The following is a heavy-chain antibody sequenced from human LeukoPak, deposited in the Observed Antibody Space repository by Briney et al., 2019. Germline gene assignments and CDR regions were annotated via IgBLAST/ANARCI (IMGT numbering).Heavy chain of an antibody. J-gene: IGHJ4*02. CDR2: ISGPGDNT. D-gene: IGHD6-25*01. V-gene: IGHV3-23*01. CDR3: AREATSNSGWYIDY. Sequence: GGSLRLSCAASGFTFTRYAMKWVRQAPGKGPEWVSTISGPGDNTYYADSVKGRFTISRDNSKNTVSLQMNSLRAGDTAVYYCAREATSNSGWYIDYWGQGTLVAVSS. CDR1: GFTFTRYA.